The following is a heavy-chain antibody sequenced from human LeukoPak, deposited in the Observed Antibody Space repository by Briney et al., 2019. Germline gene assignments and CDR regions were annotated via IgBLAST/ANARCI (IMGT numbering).Heavy chain of an antibody. V-gene: IGHV3-23*01. CDR3: AKDMVRGVNSGFDY. D-gene: IGHD3-10*01. CDR2: ISGSGGST. Sequence: GASLRLSCAASGFTFSSYAMSWVRQAPGRGLDWVSGISGSGGSTYYTDSVKGWFTISRDNSKNTLYLQMNSLRAEDTAVYYCAKDMVRGVNSGFDYWGQGTLVTVSS. J-gene: IGHJ4*02. CDR1: GFTFSSYA.